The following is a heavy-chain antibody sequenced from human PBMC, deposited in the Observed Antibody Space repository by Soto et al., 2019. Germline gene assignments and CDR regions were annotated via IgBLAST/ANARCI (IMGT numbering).Heavy chain of an antibody. V-gene: IGHV1-18*01. J-gene: IGHJ6*02. CDR3: ARDRRYSGYDYYYYYGMDV. CDR2: ISAYNGNT. CDR1: GYTFTSYG. D-gene: IGHD5-12*01. Sequence: ASVKVSCKASGYTFTSYGISWVRQAPGQGLEWMGWISAYNGNTNYAQKLQGRVTMTTDTSTSTAYMELRSLRSDDTAVYYCARDRRYSGYDYYYYYGMDVWGQGTTVTVS.